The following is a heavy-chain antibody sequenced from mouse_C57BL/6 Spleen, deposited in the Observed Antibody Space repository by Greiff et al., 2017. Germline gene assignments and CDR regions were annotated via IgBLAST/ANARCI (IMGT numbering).Heavy chain of an antibody. V-gene: IGHV14-3*02. D-gene: IGHD1-1*01. CDR3: AIITTAPY. J-gene: IGHJ3*01. CDR2: IDPANGNT. Sequence: DVKLVESGAELVKPGASVKLSCTASGFNIKDTYMHWVKQRPEQGLEWIGRIDPANGNTKYDPKFQGKATITADTSSNTAYLQLSSLTSEDTAVYYCAIITTAPYWGQGTLVTVSA. CDR1: GFNIKDTY.